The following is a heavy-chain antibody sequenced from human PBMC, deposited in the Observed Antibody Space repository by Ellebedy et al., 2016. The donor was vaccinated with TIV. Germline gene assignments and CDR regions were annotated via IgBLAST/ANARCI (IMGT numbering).Heavy chain of an antibody. J-gene: IGHJ6*02. V-gene: IGHV1-69*04. D-gene: IGHD4-17*01. CDR3: ATTVTTNFYYGLDV. CDR1: GGTFNNSA. Sequence: AASVKVSCKASGGTFNNSAISWVRQAPGQGLEWMGRIIPILGIANYAQDFQGRVTITADRSTSTVFMELSSLTSEDTAVYYCATTVTTNFYYGLDVWGQGTTVTVSS. CDR2: IIPILGIA.